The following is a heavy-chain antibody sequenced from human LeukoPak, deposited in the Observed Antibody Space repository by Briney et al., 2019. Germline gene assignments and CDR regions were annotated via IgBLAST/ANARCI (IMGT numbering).Heavy chain of an antibody. CDR1: GFTFSSYA. Sequence: SGGSLRLSCAASGFTFSSYAMHWVRQAPGKGLEWVAVISYDGSNKYYADSVKGRFTISRDNSKNTLYLQMNSLRAEDTAVYYCARDGKDYYDSSGYYYPYYWGQGTLVTVSS. CDR3: ARDGKDYYDSSGYYYPYY. V-gene: IGHV3-30-3*01. CDR2: ISYDGSNK. D-gene: IGHD3-22*01. J-gene: IGHJ4*02.